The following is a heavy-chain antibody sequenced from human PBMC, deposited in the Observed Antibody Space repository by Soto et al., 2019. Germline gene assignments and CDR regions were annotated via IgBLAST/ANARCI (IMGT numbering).Heavy chain of an antibody. J-gene: IGHJ4*02. D-gene: IGHD2-2*02. Sequence: QVQLVQSGAEVKKPGSSVKVSCKASGGTFSSYTISWVRQAPGQGPEWMGRIIPILGIANYAQKFQGRVTITADKSTSTAYMELSSLRSEDTAVYYCAREYCSSTSCYRDYWGQGTLVTVSS. CDR2: IIPILGIA. CDR3: AREYCSSTSCYRDY. CDR1: GGTFSSYT. V-gene: IGHV1-69*02.